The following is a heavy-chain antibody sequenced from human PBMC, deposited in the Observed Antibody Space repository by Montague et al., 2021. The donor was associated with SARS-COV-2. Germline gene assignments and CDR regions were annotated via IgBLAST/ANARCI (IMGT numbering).Heavy chain of an antibody. J-gene: IGHJ6*02. CDR3: ARGAYHDLYYYYHGMTS. D-gene: IGHD2-2*01. Sequence: CAISGDSVSSKSAAWNWIRQSPSRGLEWLGRTYYRSQWYEDYAVSVKGRITIKPDTSKNQFSLHLESVSPDDTALYYCARGAYHDLYYYYHGMTSGAEGPRSASR. CDR2: TYYRSQWYE. CDR1: GDSVSSKSAA. V-gene: IGHV6-1*01.